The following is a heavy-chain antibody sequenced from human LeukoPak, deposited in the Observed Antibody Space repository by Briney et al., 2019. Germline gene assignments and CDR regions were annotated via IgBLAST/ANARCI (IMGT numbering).Heavy chain of an antibody. CDR2: ISGSGGTT. J-gene: IGHJ4*02. V-gene: IGHV3-23*01. Sequence: GGSLRLSCAASGFTFSNYAMSWVRQAPGRGLEWVSGISGSGGTTYYADSVKGRFTISRDNSKSTLYLQMNSLRAEDTAVYSCAKDSRYSSSWFSYYFDYWGQGTLVTVPS. CDR1: GFTFSNYA. CDR3: AKDSRYSSSWFSYYFDY. D-gene: IGHD6-13*01.